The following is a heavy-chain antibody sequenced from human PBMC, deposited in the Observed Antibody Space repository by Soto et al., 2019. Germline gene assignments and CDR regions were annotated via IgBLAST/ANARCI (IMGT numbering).Heavy chain of an antibody. V-gene: IGHV1-69*01. J-gene: IGHJ6*02. CDR2: IVPMLGTP. CDR1: GGTFDNFI. D-gene: IGHD1-26*01. Sequence: QVQLVQSGAEVKEPGSSVRVSCKASGGTFDNFIMNWVRQTPGQGLEWMGGIVPMLGTPTYAEKFKGRVTTSATGSTSTMYMEVTSLRSEDTAIYYCARTGTYSSSLSQYSGMDVWGQGTTVTVSS. CDR3: ARTGTYSSSLSQYSGMDV.